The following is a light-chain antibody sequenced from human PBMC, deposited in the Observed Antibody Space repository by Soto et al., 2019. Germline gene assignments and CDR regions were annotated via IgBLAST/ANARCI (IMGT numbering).Light chain of an antibody. J-gene: IGKJ1*01. Sequence: DIVMTQSPLSLPVTPGEPASISCRSSQSLLHSNGYNYLDWYLQKPGQSPQLLIYLGSNRASGVPDRFSGSGSGTDFTLTISRVEAEDVGVYYCMQSLQTLGTFGQGTKVEIK. CDR3: MQSLQTLGT. CDR2: LGS. CDR1: QSLLHSNGYNY. V-gene: IGKV2-28*01.